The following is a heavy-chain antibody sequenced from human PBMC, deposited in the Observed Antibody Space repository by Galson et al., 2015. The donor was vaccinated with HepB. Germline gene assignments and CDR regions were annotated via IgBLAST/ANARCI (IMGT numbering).Heavy chain of an antibody. Sequence: SLRLSCAASGFTFSSYAMHWVRQAPGKGLEWVAVISYDGSNKYYADSVKGRFTISRDNSKNTLYLQMNSLRAEDTAVYYCARDRTAAGTQYYFDYWGQGTLVTVSS. D-gene: IGHD6-13*01. CDR1: GFTFSSYA. V-gene: IGHV3-30-3*01. CDR3: ARDRTAAGTQYYFDY. CDR2: ISYDGSNK. J-gene: IGHJ4*02.